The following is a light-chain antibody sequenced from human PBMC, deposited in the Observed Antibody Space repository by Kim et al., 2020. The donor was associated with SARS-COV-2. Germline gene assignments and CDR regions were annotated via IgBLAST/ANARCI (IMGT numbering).Light chain of an antibody. Sequence: EIVMTHSPATLSVSPGERATLSCRASQSVSSNLAWYQQKPGQAPRLLIYGASTRATGVPARFSGSGSGTEFTLTISSLQSEDFAIYYCQQNNNWPQTFGQGTKVDIK. CDR2: GAS. V-gene: IGKV3-15*01. CDR3: QQNNNWPQT. CDR1: QSVSSN. J-gene: IGKJ1*01.